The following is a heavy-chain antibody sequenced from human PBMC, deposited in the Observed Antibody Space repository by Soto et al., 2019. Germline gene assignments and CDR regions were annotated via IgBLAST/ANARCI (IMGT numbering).Heavy chain of an antibody. D-gene: IGHD6-19*01. CDR3: ARGSGWYYY. CDR2: IYYSGST. V-gene: IGHV4-59*01. Sequence: SETLSLTCTVSGGSISSYYWSWIRQPPGKGLEWIGYIYYSGSTNYNPSLKSRVTISVDTSKNQFSLKLSSVTAADTAVYYCARGSGWYYYWGQGTLVTVSS. CDR1: GGSISSYY. J-gene: IGHJ4*02.